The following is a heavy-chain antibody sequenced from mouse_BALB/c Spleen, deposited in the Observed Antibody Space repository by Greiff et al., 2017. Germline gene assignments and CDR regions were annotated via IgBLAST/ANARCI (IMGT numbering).Heavy chain of an antibody. J-gene: IGHJ3*01. V-gene: IGHV5-6-3*01. Sequence: EVQLKESGGGLVQPGGSLKLSCAASGFTFSSYGMSWVRQTPDKRLELVATINSNGGSTYYPDSVKGRFTISRDNAKNTLYLQMSSLKSEDTAMYYCARDKDWGQGTLVTVSA. CDR3: ARDKD. CDR2: INSNGGST. CDR1: GFTFSSYG.